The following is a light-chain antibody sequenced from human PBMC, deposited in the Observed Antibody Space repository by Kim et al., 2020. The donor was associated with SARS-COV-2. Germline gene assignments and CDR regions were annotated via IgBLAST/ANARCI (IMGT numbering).Light chain of an antibody. Sequence: NFTLTQPHSVSESPGKTVTISCTRSSDRIANNYVQWYQQRPGSAPTTVIYEDDRRPSGVPDRFSGSIDRSSNSASLTISGLKTEDEAVYYCQSSDATNGVFGGGTQLTVL. CDR2: EDD. V-gene: IGLV6-57*04. CDR1: SDRIANNY. J-gene: IGLJ3*02. CDR3: QSSDATNGV.